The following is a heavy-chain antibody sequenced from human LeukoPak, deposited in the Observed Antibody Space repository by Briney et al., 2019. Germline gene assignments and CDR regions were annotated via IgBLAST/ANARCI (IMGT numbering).Heavy chain of an antibody. CDR3: ARAVVYGSGTFDY. J-gene: IGHJ4*02. Sequence: SVKVSCKASGGTFSSYAISWVRQAPGQGLEWMGGIIPIFGTANYAQKFRGRVTITADESTSTAYMELSSLRSEDTAVYYCARAVVYGSGTFDYWGQGTLVTVSS. CDR1: GGTFSSYA. CDR2: IIPIFGTA. D-gene: IGHD3-10*01. V-gene: IGHV1-69*01.